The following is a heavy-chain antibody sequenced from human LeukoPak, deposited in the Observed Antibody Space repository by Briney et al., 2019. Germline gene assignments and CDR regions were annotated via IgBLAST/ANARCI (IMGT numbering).Heavy chain of an antibody. CDR3: AGERGEEYSSGWYKTNYFYN. Sequence: SETLSLTCAVYGGSFSGYYWSWIRQPPGKGLEWIGEINHSGSTNYNPSLKSRVAISADMSKNQISLKLTSVTGADTAVYYCAGERGEEYSSGWYKTNYFYNWGQGIRVTVSS. CDR1: GGSFSGYY. V-gene: IGHV4-34*01. CDR2: INHSGST. J-gene: IGHJ4*02. D-gene: IGHD6-19*01.